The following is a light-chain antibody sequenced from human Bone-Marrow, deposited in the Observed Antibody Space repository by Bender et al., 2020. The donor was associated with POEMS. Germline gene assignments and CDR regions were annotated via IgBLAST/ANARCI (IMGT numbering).Light chain of an antibody. J-gene: IGLJ3*02. Sequence: QSALTQPASVSGSPGQSITISCIGTSSDIGGYKHVSWYQQLPGKAPQLILYDNNKRPSGVSKRFSGSKSGNTASLRISGLQAEDEAYYLCCSYAGSRTWVFGGGTKLTVL. CDR1: SSDIGGYKH. CDR3: CSYAGSRTWV. V-gene: IGLV2-23*01. CDR2: DNN.